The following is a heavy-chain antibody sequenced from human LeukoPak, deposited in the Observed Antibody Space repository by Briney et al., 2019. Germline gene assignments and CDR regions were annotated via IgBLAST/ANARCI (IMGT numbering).Heavy chain of an antibody. CDR1: GGSFSGYY. Sequence: SETLSLTCAVYGGSFSGYYWSWIRQPPGKGLEWIGEINHSGSTNYNPSLKSRVTISVDTSKNQFSLKLSSVTAADTAVYYCARPHQWELGGNYYYYMDVWGKGTTVTVSS. D-gene: IGHD1-26*01. J-gene: IGHJ6*03. V-gene: IGHV4-34*01. CDR3: ARPHQWELGGNYYYYMDV. CDR2: INHSGST.